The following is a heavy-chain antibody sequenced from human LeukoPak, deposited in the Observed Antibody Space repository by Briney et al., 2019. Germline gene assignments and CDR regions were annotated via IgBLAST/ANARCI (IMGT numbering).Heavy chain of an antibody. CDR3: ARDGQWLAIDAFDI. CDR2: IWYDGSNK. V-gene: IGHV3-33*01. J-gene: IGHJ3*02. D-gene: IGHD6-19*01. CDR1: GFTFSSYG. Sequence: PGRSLRLSCAASGFTFSSYGMHWVRQAPGKGLEWVAVIWYDGSNKYYADSAKGRFTISRDNSKNTLYLQMNSLRAEDTAVYYCARDGQWLAIDAFDIWGQGTMVTVSS.